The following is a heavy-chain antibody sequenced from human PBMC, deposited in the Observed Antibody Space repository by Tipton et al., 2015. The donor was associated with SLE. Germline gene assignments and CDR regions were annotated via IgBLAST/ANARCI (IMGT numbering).Heavy chain of an antibody. CDR3: ATLPSWILSWAPVAFDI. CDR1: GYTFTDYY. V-gene: IGHV1-69-2*01. D-gene: IGHD5-18*01. CDR2: VDPEDGET. Sequence: QLVQSGPEVKKPGATVKISCKVSGYTFTDYYMHWVQQAPGKGLERMGLVDPEDGETIYAEKFQGRVTITADTSTDTAYMELSSLRSEAAAMYYCATLPSWILSWAPVAFDIWGQGTMVTVSS. J-gene: IGHJ3*02.